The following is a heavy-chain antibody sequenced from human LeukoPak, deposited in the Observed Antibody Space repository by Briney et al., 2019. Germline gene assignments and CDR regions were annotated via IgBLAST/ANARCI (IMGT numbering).Heavy chain of an antibody. CDR1: GYTFTSYA. CDR2: IIPIFGTA. V-gene: IGHV1-69*13. CDR3: ASSSTSSLLYYGMDV. Sequence: SVKVSCTASGYTFTSYAISWVRQAPGQGLEWMGGIIPIFGTANYAQKFQGRVTITADESTSTAYMELSSLRSEDTAVYYCASSSTSSLLYYGMDVWGQGTTVTVSS. J-gene: IGHJ6*02. D-gene: IGHD2-2*01.